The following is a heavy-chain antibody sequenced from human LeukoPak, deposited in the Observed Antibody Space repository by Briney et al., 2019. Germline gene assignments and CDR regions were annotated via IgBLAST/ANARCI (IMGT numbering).Heavy chain of an antibody. Sequence: GGPLRLSCAASGFTFSSYAMSWVRQAPGKGLEWVSGISGSGASTYYADSVKGRFTISRDNSKNTLYLQMNSLRAEDTSVYYCAKAASSSWPSYYYGMDVWGQGTTVTVSS. J-gene: IGHJ6*02. CDR2: ISGSGAST. CDR1: GFTFSSYA. D-gene: IGHD6-13*01. CDR3: AKAASSSWPSYYYGMDV. V-gene: IGHV3-23*01.